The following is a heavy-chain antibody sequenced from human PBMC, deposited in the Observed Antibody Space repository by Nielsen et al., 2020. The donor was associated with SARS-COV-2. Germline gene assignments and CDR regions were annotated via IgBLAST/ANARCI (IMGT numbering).Heavy chain of an antibody. CDR1: GGPINNNKW. CDR3: ARLFDYGDYGDGFDF. Sequence: SETLSLTCNVSGGPINNNKWWHWVRQPPGKGLEWIGEIYYSGTTNYNPSLKSRVTISLDKSKNQFSLNMTSVTAADTAVYYCARLFDYGDYGDGFDFWGRGTLVTVSS. D-gene: IGHD4-17*01. J-gene: IGHJ3*01. V-gene: IGHV4-4*02. CDR2: IYYSGTT.